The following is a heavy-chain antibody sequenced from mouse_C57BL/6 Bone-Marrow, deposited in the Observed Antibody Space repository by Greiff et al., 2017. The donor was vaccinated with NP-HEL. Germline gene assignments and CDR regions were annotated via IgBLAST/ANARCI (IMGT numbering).Heavy chain of an antibody. CDR1: GFTFSSYA. CDR3: ARDTGEWLRRGAWVAY. Sequence: EVKLVESGGGLVKPGGSLKLSCAASGFTFSSYAMSWVRQTPEKRLAWVATISDGGSYTYYPDNVKGRFTIARDNAKNNQYLQMSHLKTEDTAMYYCARDTGEWLRRGAWVAYWGQGTLVTVSA. CDR2: ISDGGSYT. V-gene: IGHV5-4*01. J-gene: IGHJ3*01. D-gene: IGHD2-2*01.